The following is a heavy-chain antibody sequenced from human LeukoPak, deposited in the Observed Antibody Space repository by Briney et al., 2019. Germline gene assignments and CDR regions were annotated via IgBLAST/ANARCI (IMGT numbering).Heavy chain of an antibody. J-gene: IGHJ4*02. CDR1: GFIFSRYA. D-gene: IGHD1-26*01. CDR3: AKAERFSGTRKPDY. V-gene: IGHV3-23*01. CDR2: VSGVGGST. Sequence: GGPLRLSCAASGFIFSRYAMSWVRQGPGKGLEWISVVSGVGGSTNYADSVKGRFTTSRDNSKNTLYLHMNSVRVEDTAVYYCAKAERFSGTRKPDYWGQGVLVTVSS.